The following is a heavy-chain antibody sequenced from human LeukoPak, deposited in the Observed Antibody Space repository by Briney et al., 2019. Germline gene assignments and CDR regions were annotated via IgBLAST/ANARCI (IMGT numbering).Heavy chain of an antibody. V-gene: IGHV3-30-3*01. Sequence: GGSLRLSCAASGFTFSSYAIHWVRQAPGKGLEWVAVISYDGSNKYYADSVRGRFTISRDNSKNALDLQMNSLRAEDTAVYYCARGVATVDYWGQGTLVTVSS. J-gene: IGHJ4*02. CDR2: ISYDGSNK. CDR1: GFTFSSYA. D-gene: IGHD5-12*01. CDR3: ARGVATVDY.